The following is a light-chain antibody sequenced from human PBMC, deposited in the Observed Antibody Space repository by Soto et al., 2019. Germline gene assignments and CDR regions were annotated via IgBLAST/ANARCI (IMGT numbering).Light chain of an antibody. CDR3: QQYGSSTWT. CDR2: GTS. Sequence: IALTQSPGTLSLSPGERATLSCRASQSVSSSYLAWYQQKPGQAPSLLIYGTSSRATGIPDRFSGSGSGTDFTLTISRLEPEDFAVYYCQQYGSSTWTFGQGTKVDI. CDR1: QSVSSSY. J-gene: IGKJ1*01. V-gene: IGKV3-20*01.